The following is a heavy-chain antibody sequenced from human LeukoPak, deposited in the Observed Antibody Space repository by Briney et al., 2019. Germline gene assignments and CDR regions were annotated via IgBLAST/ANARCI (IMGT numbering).Heavy chain of an antibody. CDR1: GGTFSSYT. V-gene: IGHV1-69*02. Sequence: SVKVSCKASGGTFSSYTISWVRQAPGQGLEWMGRIIPILGIANYARKFQGRVTITADKSTSTAYVELSSLRSEDTAVYYCARGAPDYYDSSGPLNYWGQGTLVTVSS. CDR3: ARGAPDYYDSSGPLNY. CDR2: IIPILGIA. D-gene: IGHD3-22*01. J-gene: IGHJ4*02.